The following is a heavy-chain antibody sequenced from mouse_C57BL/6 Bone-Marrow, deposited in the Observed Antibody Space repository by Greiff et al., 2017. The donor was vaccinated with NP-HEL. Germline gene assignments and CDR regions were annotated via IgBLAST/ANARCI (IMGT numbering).Heavy chain of an antibody. CDR2: INPNYGTT. V-gene: IGHV1-39*01. D-gene: IGHD2-5*01. CDR3: AGSNYVRAWFAY. Sequence: EVKLQESGPELVKPGASVKISCKASGYSFTDYNMNWVKQSNGKSLEWIGVINPNYGTTSYNQKFKGKATLTVDQSSSTAYMQLNSLTSEDSAVYYCAGSNYVRAWFAYWGQGTLVTVSA. CDR1: GYSFTDYN. J-gene: IGHJ3*01.